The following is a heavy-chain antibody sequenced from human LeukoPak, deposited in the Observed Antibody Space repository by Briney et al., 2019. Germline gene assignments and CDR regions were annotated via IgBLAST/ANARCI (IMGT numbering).Heavy chain of an antibody. CDR1: GFTFSSHA. CDR3: AKGRAGIDY. Sequence: PGRSLRLSCAASGFTFSSHAMSWVRQAPGKGLEWGSGMSGSGGSTYYVDSVKGRFTISRDNSKNTLYVQMNSLRAEDTAVYYCAKGRAGIDYWGQGTLVTVSS. D-gene: IGHD6-19*01. J-gene: IGHJ4*02. V-gene: IGHV3-23*01. CDR2: MSGSGGST.